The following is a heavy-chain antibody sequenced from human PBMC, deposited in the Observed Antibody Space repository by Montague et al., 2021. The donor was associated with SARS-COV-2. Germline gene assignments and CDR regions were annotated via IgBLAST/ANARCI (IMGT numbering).Heavy chain of an antibody. V-gene: IGHV4-30-2*01. J-gene: IGHJ5*02. D-gene: IGHD3-10*01. CDR2: IYQSGTT. Sequence: TLSLTCAVSGASISNGGYTWSWIRRPPGKGLEWIGYIYQSGTTCYXPSLKSRVTMSVDKSKNQFSLQLTSVIAADTAIYFCARSMIRGGLNWFDPWGQGTLVTVSS. CDR1: GASISNGGYT. CDR3: ARSMIRGGLNWFDP.